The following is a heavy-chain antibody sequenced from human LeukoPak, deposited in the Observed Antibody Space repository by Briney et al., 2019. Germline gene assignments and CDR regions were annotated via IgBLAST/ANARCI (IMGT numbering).Heavy chain of an antibody. V-gene: IGHV4-34*01. J-gene: IGHJ5*02. CDR2: INHSGST. CDR1: GGSFSGYY. Sequence: PSETLSLTCAVYGGSFSGYYWSWIRQPPGKGLGWIGEINHSGSTNYNPSLKSRVTISVDTSKNQFSLKLSSVTAADTAVYYCARGLEIYDILTGSPYEGWFDPWGQGTLVTVSS. D-gene: IGHD3-9*01. CDR3: ARGLEIYDILTGSPYEGWFDP.